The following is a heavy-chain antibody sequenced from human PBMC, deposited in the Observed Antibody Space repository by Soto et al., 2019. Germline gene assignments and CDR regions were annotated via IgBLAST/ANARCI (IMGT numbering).Heavy chain of an antibody. CDR2: VLPHDSEA. CDR3: ARGVGTGTTSDYFPS. J-gene: IGHJ4*02. D-gene: IGHD3-10*02. V-gene: IGHV5-51*01. CDR1: GYSFTDNW. Sequence: GESLKISCEASGYSFTDNWIGWLRQMPGKGLEWMGMVLPHDSEARVSPSLQGQVTISADKSINTAYLQWSSLKASDTAMYYWARGVGTGTTSDYFPSWGQGPGDPVP.